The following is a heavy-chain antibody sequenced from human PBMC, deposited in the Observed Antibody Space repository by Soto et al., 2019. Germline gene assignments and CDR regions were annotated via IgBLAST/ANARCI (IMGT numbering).Heavy chain of an antibody. CDR3: ARADYGTVDN. V-gene: IGHV3-64*07. J-gene: IGHJ4*02. CDR1: GFIFRNYN. D-gene: IGHD4-17*01. CDR2: ISSNGGST. Sequence: EVQLLESGGGLVQPGGSLRLSCSASGFIFRNYNMHWVRQAPGKGLEYVSGISSNGGSTFYADSVKGRFSSSRDNSKNTLHLQMGSLRPEDMGTYYCARADYGTVDNWGQGTLVAVSS.